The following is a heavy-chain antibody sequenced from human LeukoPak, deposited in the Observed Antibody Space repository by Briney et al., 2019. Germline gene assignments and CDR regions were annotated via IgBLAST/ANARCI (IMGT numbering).Heavy chain of an antibody. CDR2: IYTSGST. V-gene: IGHV4-61*02. CDR1: GGSISSGSYY. J-gene: IGHJ5*02. Sequence: PSETLSLTCTVSGGSISSGSYYWSWIRQPAGKGLEWIGCIYTSGSTNYNPSLKSRVTMSVDTSKNQFSLKLSSVTAADTAVYYCARDTPIYGDYSGGWFDPWGQGTLVTVSS. D-gene: IGHD4-17*01. CDR3: ARDTPIYGDYSGGWFDP.